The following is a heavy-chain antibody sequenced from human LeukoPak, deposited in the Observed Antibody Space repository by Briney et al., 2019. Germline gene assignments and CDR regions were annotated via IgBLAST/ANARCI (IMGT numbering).Heavy chain of an antibody. D-gene: IGHD6-6*01. CDR1: GFTVSSNY. CDR2: IYSGGST. Sequence: GGSLRLSCAASGFTVSSNYMSWVRQAPGKGLEWVSVIYSGGSTYYADSVKGRFTISRDNSKNTLYLQMNSLRGEDTAVYYCASLRSSIAARRAYYFDYWGQGTLVTVSS. J-gene: IGHJ4*02. V-gene: IGHV3-53*01. CDR3: ASLRSSIAARRAYYFDY.